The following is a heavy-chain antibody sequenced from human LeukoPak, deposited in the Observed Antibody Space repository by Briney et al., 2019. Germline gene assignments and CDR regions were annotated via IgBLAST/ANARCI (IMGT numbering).Heavy chain of an antibody. Sequence: SETLSLTCSVSGDSIAATSYYWAWIRQTPGKGLEWIGSIYYGGNINYDPSLQSRVTISIDTSKNQFSLSLTSVIAADTAVYFCARQIRYTYDPNWFHPWGQGTLVTVSS. CDR1: GDSIAATSYY. CDR2: IYYGGNI. CDR3: ARQIRYTYDPNWFHP. J-gene: IGHJ5*02. V-gene: IGHV4-39*01. D-gene: IGHD5-12*01.